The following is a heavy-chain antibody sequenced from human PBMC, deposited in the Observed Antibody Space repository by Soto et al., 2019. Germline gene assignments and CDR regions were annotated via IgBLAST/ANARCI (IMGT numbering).Heavy chain of an antibody. J-gene: IGHJ4*02. CDR1: GYTFTSYA. V-gene: IGHV1-8*01. CDR3: ARRRFIRLNLAIDY. CDR2: MNPNSGNT. Sequence: QVQLVQSGAEVKKPGASVKVSCKASGYTFTSYAINWVRQATGQGREWMGWMNPNSGNTGYAQKFQGRVTMTRNTSISTAYMELSSLRSEDTAVYYCARRRFIRLNLAIDYWGQGTLVTVSS. D-gene: IGHD2-21*01.